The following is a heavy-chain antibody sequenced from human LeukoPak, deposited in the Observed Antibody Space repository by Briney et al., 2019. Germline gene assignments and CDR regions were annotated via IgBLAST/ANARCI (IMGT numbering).Heavy chain of an antibody. V-gene: IGHV3-30*18. J-gene: IGHJ6*02. D-gene: IGHD3-22*01. CDR2: ISYDGSNK. Sequence: GGSLRLSCAASGFTFSSYGMHWVRQAPGKGLEWVAVISYDGSNKYYADPVKGRFTISRDNSKNTLYLQMNSLRAEDTAVYYCAKDFYDSSGYQGGMDVWGQGTTVTVSS. CDR1: GFTFSSYG. CDR3: AKDFYDSSGYQGGMDV.